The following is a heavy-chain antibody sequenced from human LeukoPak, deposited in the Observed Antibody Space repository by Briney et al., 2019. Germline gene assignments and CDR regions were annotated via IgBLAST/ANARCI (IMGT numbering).Heavy chain of an antibody. CDR1: GYTFTDYY. CDR3: ARESITMVRGDVTGNWFDP. D-gene: IGHD3-10*01. CDR2: INPNSGGT. Sequence: ASVKVSCKASGYTFTDYYMHWVRQAPGQGLEWMGWINPNSGGTNYAQKFQGRVTMTRDTSISTAYMELSRLRSDDTVVYYCARESITMVRGDVTGNWFDPWGQGTLVTVSS. V-gene: IGHV1-2*02. J-gene: IGHJ5*02.